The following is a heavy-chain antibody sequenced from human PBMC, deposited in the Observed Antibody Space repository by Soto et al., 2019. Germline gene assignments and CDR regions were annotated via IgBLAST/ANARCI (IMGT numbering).Heavy chain of an antibody. CDR3: TTEDVVVAAKDAFDI. V-gene: IGHV3-15*01. D-gene: IGHD2-15*01. CDR2: IKSKTDGGTT. CDR1: GFTFSNAW. J-gene: IGHJ3*02. Sequence: EVQLVESGGGLVKPGGSLRLSCAASGFTFSNAWMSWVRQAPGKGLEWVGRIKSKTDGGTTDYAAPVKGRFTISRDDSKNTLYLQMNSLKTEDTAVYYCTTEDVVVAAKDAFDIWGQGTMVTVSS.